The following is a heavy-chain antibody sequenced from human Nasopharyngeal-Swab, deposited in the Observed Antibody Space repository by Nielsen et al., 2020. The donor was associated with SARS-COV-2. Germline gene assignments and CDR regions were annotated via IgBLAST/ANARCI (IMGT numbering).Heavy chain of an antibody. D-gene: IGHD5-12*01. J-gene: IGHJ4*02. Sequence: GESLKIYCATSGFTFSPYTMTWVRQAPGKGLQCLSYITSGNSVQYADSVRGRFTIYRDNAKNSLYLQMHRLTAEDTAVYYCARERGGGYGDYWGQGTLVTVSS. V-gene: IGHV3-48*04. CDR1: GFTFSPYT. CDR3: ARERGGGYGDY. CDR2: ITSGNSV.